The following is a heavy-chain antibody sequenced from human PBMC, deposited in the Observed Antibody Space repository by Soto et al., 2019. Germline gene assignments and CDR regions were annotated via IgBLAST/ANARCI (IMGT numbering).Heavy chain of an antibody. D-gene: IGHD2-2*01. Sequence: SETLSLTCIVSGVSIRSYYWSWFRHPPGKGLEWIGYIFYSGSTNYNPSLKSRVTISVDTSKNQFSLKLSSVTAADTAVYYCARAVLPATAPFDYWGQGTLVTVSS. J-gene: IGHJ4*02. CDR2: IFYSGST. V-gene: IGHV4-59*01. CDR3: ARAVLPATAPFDY. CDR1: GVSIRSYY.